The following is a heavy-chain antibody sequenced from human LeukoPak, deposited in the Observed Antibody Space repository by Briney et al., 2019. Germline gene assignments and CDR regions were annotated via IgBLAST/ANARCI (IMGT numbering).Heavy chain of an antibody. CDR1: GFTFSSYS. D-gene: IGHD5-18*01. CDR2: ISSSSSTI. V-gene: IGHV3-48*01. J-gene: IGHJ2*01. CDR3: AREGGKRTQLWPRFYWYFDL. Sequence: PGGSLRLSCAASGFTFSSYSMDWVRQAPGKGLEWVSYISSSSSTIYYADSVKGRFTISRDNAKNSLYLQMNSLRAEDTAVYYCAREGGKRTQLWPRFYWYFDLWGRGTLVTVSS.